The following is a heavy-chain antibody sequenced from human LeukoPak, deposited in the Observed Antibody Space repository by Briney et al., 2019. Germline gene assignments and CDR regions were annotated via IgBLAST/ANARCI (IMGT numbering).Heavy chain of an antibody. CDR1: GFHFSTHG. CDR2: ISGSGGST. Sequence: GGSLRLSCAASGFHFSTHGMNWVRQAPGKGLEWVSAISGSGGSTYYADSVKGRFTISRDNSKNTLYLQMNSLRADDTAVYFCAKALTTQAFDIWGQGTRVTVSS. D-gene: IGHD3-3*01. J-gene: IGHJ3*02. V-gene: IGHV3-23*01. CDR3: AKALTTQAFDI.